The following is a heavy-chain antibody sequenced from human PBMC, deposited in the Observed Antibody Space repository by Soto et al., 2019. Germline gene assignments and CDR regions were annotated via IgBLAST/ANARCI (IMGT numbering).Heavy chain of an antibody. CDR3: VSGHGYFDN. CDR1: GITFSNYG. CDR2: IWYDGRDK. J-gene: IGHJ4*02. V-gene: IGHV3-33*01. Sequence: QVQLVESGGGVVQPGRSLRLYCAASGITFSNYGTHWVRQAPGKGLEWVAVIWYDGRDKYYADSVKGRFTISRDNSKYTLYLQMNSLTADDTAVYYCVSGHGYFDNWVQGTLVTVSS.